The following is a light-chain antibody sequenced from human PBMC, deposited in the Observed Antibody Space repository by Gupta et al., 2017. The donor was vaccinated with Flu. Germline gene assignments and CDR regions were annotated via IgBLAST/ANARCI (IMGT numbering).Light chain of an antibody. CDR1: QRIRSS. CDR2: SAT. Sequence: DIQMTQSPSSLSASVGERVTITCRASQRIRSSLNWYQQKPEKAPKLLIYSATTVKSGVPSRFSGSGYGTDFTLTINSRQPEDFATYYCQQRDNPSITFGQGTQVEIK. J-gene: IGKJ5*01. V-gene: IGKV1-39*01. CDR3: QQRDNPSIT.